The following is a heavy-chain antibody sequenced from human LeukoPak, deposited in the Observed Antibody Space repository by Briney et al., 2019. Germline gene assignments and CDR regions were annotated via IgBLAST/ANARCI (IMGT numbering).Heavy chain of an antibody. CDR1: GFTFSSYW. Sequence: PGGSLRLSCAASGFTFSSYWMSWVRQAPGKGLEWVANMKQDGSEKYYVDSVKGRFTISRDNAKNSLYLQMNSLRAEDTAVYYCASTGIAVAGIGSYYFDYWGQGTLVTVSS. CDR2: MKQDGSEK. D-gene: IGHD6-19*01. J-gene: IGHJ4*02. CDR3: ASTGIAVAGIGSYYFDY. V-gene: IGHV3-7*01.